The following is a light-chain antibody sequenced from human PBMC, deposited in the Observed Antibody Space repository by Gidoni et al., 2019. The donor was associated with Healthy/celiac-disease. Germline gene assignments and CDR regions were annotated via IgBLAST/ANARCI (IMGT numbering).Light chain of an antibody. CDR3: MQSIQLPPIT. CDR1: QSLLHSDGKTY. Sequence: DLVMTQTPLSLSVTPGQPASISCKSSQSLLHSDGKTYLYWYLQKPGQSPQLLLYEVSNRFSGVPDRFSGSGSGTDFTLKISRVEAEDVGVYYCMQSIQLPPITFGQGTRLEIK. V-gene: IGKV2D-29*02. J-gene: IGKJ5*01. CDR2: EVS.